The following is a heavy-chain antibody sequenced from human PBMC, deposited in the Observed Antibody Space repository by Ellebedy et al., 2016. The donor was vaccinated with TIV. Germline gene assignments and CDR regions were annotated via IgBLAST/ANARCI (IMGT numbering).Heavy chain of an antibody. Sequence: GGSLRLSXAASGFIFSVTGMTWIRQAPGKGLEWVATIVSSGRETYYADPLKGRFTISRDNAMNLVYLQMNSLSVEDTAVYYCTRDGSEWSRDYWGQGTLVTASS. J-gene: IGHJ4*02. CDR2: IVSSGRET. CDR1: GFIFSVTG. V-gene: IGHV3-21*06. D-gene: IGHD3-3*01. CDR3: TRDGSEWSRDY.